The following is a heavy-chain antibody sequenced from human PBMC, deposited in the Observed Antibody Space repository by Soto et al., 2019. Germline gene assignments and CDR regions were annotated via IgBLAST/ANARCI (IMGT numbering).Heavy chain of an antibody. Sequence: SETLSLTCTVSGGSISSYYWSWLRQPPGKGLEWIGYIYYSGSTNYNPSLKSRVTISVDTSKNQFSLKLSSVTAADTAVYYCARDPYEVSTWPYYYGMDVWGQGTTVTVSS. V-gene: IGHV4-59*01. CDR1: GGSISSYY. D-gene: IGHD3-3*01. CDR3: ARDPYEVSTWPYYYGMDV. J-gene: IGHJ6*02. CDR2: IYYSGST.